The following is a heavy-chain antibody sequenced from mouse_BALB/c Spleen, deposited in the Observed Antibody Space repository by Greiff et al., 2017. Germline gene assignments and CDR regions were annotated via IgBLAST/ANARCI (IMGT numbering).Heavy chain of an antibody. CDR1: GFTFSDYY. CDR3: ARTYDYDGFAY. D-gene: IGHD2-4*01. CDR2: ISDGGSYT. Sequence: EVKVVESGGGLVKPGGSLKLSCAASGFTFSDYYMYWVRQTPEKRLEWVATISDGGSYTYYPDSVKGRFTISRDNAKNNLYLQMSSLKSEDTAMYYCARTYDYDGFAYWGQGTLVTVSA. J-gene: IGHJ3*01. V-gene: IGHV5-4*02.